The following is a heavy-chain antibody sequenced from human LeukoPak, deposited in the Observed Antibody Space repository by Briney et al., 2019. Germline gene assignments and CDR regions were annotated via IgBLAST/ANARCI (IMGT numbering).Heavy chain of an antibody. D-gene: IGHD3-9*01. J-gene: IGHJ4*02. CDR1: GASVSSGDYH. CDR3: VTYFVNGGGRGH. CDR2: HNQNP. V-gene: IGHV4-61*08. Sequence: SETLFLTCTVSGASVSSGDYHWSWVRQAPGKGLEWIGHNQNPSYNPSLKSRVVISIHTSRNQFSLTLNAVTAADTATYLCVTYFVNGGGRGHWGPGALVTVSS.